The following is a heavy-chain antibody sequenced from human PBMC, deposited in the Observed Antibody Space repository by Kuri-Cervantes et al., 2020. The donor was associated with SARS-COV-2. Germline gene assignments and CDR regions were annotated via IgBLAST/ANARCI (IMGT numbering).Heavy chain of an antibody. D-gene: IGHD1-26*01. Sequence: GESLKISCAASGFTFSSYSMNWVRQAPGKGLEWVASISRSSSYIYYADSVKGRFTISRDNAKNSLYLQMNSLRAEETAVYNCASGGANKGWGYWCQGTLVTVSS. CDR2: ISRSSSYI. J-gene: IGHJ4*02. CDR1: GFTFSSYS. CDR3: ASGGANKGWGY. V-gene: IGHV3-21*01.